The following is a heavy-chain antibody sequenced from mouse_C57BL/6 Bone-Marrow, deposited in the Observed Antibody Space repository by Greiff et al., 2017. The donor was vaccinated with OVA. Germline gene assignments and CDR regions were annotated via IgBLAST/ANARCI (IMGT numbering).Heavy chain of an antibody. CDR2: ISSGGDYI. Sequence: EVQLVESGEGLVKPGGSLKLSCAASGFTFSSYAMSWVRQTPEKRLEWVAYISSGGDYIYYADTVKGRFTISRDNARNTLYLQMSSLKSGDTAMYYCTRAYYYGSSYAYAMDYWGQGTSVTVSS. V-gene: IGHV5-9-1*02. CDR1: GFTFSSYA. J-gene: IGHJ4*01. D-gene: IGHD1-1*01. CDR3: TRAYYYGSSYAYAMDY.